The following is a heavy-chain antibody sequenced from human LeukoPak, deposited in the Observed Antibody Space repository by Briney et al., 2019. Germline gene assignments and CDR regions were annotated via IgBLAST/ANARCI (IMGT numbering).Heavy chain of an antibody. CDR1: GGSISSYY. J-gene: IGHJ6*03. CDR2: IYYSGST. CDR3: ARVKVGNIVATTNYYYYMDV. Sequence: SETLSLTCTVSGGSISSYYWSWIRQPPGKGLEWIGYIYYSGSTNYNPSLKSRVTISVDTSKNQFSLKLSSVTAADTAVYYCARVKVGNIVATTNYYYYMDVWGKGTTVTVSS. D-gene: IGHD5-12*01. V-gene: IGHV4-59*01.